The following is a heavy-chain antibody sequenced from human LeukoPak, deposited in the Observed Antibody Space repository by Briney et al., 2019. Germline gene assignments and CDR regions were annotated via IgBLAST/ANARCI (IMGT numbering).Heavy chain of an antibody. J-gene: IGHJ4*02. V-gene: IGHV3-21*01. Sequence: PGGSLRLSCAASGFTFSSYSMNWVRQAPGKGLEWVSSISSSSSYIYYADSVKGRFTISRDNAKNSLYLQMNSLRAEDTAVYYCARDERGYDILTGSAGYWGQGTLVTVSS. CDR3: ARDERGYDILTGSAGY. CDR2: ISSSSSYI. CDR1: GFTFSSYS. D-gene: IGHD3-9*01.